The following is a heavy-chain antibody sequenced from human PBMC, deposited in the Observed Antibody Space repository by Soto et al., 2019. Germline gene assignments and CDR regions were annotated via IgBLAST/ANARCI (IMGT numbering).Heavy chain of an antibody. D-gene: IGHD2-2*01. CDR1: GFSITNAW. J-gene: IGHJ4*02. V-gene: IGHV3-15*01. CDR2: IKSKTDGGTT. Sequence: GGSLRLSCAASGFSITNAWMTWVRQPPGKGLEWVGRIKSKTDGGTTDYVAPVKGRFTISRDDSKNTLYLQMNSLKTEDTAVYYCASLLVPAACNDYWGQGTLVTVSS. CDR3: ASLLVPAACNDY.